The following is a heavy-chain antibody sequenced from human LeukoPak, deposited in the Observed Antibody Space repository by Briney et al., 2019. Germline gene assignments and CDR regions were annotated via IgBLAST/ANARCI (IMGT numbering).Heavy chain of an antibody. Sequence: PGGSLRLSCAASGFPFSSYAMYWVRQAPGKGLEWVSSISSSSSYIYYADSVKGRFTISRDNAKNSLYLQMNSLRAEDTAVYYCARDMGVGATTMVAAFDIWGQGTMVTVSS. J-gene: IGHJ3*02. D-gene: IGHD1-26*01. V-gene: IGHV3-21*01. CDR2: ISSSSSYI. CDR1: GFPFSSYA. CDR3: ARDMGVGATTMVAAFDI.